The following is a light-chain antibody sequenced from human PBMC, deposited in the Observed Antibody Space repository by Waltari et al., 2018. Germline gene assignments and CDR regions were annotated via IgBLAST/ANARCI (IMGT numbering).Light chain of an antibody. V-gene: IGKV1-33*01. Sequence: DIQMTQSPSSLSASAGDRVTITCQASHDIGNFLNWYQQKPGKAPKILIYDASNLETGVPSRFSGSTSGTDFVFTISSLQPEDVGTYYCQQYGLTFGGGTKVEIK. J-gene: IGKJ4*01. CDR3: QQYGLT. CDR1: HDIGNF. CDR2: DAS.